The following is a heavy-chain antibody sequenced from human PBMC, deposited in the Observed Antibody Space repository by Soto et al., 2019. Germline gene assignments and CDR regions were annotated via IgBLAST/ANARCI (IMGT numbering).Heavy chain of an antibody. J-gene: IGHJ4*02. Sequence: SLTKPLTWAVAYGSISSGGYRWSCIRQPPGKGLEWIGYIYHSGSTYYNPSLKSRVTISVDRSENQFSLKLSSVTAPDTAVSYCARSQTTVTAYDYRGQPTLVTGSS. D-gene: IGHD4-17*01. CDR2: IYHSGST. CDR1: YGSISSGGYR. V-gene: IGHV4-30-2*01. CDR3: ARSQTTVTAYDY.